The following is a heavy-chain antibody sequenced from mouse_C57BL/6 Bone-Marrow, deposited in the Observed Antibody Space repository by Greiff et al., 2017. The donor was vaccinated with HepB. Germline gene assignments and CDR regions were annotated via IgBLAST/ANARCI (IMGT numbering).Heavy chain of an antibody. D-gene: IGHD2-4*01. CDR2: IDPSDSYT. Sequence: QVQLQQPGAELVKPGASVKLSCKASGYTFTSYWMQWVKQRPGQGLEWIGEIDPSDSYTNYNQKFKGKATLTVDTSSSTAYMQLSSLTSEDSAVYYCARGLYYDYDGNGAMDYWGQGTSVTVSS. J-gene: IGHJ4*01. V-gene: IGHV1-50*01. CDR3: ARGLYYDYDGNGAMDY. CDR1: GYTFTSYW.